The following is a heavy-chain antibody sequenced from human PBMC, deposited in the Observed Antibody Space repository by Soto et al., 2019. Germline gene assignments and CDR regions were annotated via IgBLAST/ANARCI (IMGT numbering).Heavy chain of an antibody. J-gene: IGHJ4*02. CDR1: GFAFTNVW. CDR3: NTYYDVGGGHTPL. V-gene: IGHV3-15*07. CDR2: IKSKPDGETT. Sequence: QLVESGGGLVKPGGSRALSCAGSGFAFTNVWLHWVRQAPGKGLEWVGRIKSKPDGETTDYAAPVKGRXXXSRDDSXXXXXXXXXSLHTEDSGLYYGNTYYDVGGGHTPLWGQGTLVTVSS. D-gene: IGHD3-3*01.